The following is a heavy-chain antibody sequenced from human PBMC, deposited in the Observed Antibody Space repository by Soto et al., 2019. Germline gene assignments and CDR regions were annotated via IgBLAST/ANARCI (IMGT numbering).Heavy chain of an antibody. CDR2: TLYSGTT. V-gene: IGHV4-4*02. CDR3: SSRITDAPT. CDR1: GASISSGW. J-gene: IGHJ5*02. D-gene: IGHD2-2*01. Sequence: SETLSLTCAVSGASISSGWWTWVRQSPGKGLEWIGETLYSGTTNYNSSLNSRVTISIDKSKKQFSLNLSSVTAADTAVYYCSSRITDAPTWGQGTLVTVSS.